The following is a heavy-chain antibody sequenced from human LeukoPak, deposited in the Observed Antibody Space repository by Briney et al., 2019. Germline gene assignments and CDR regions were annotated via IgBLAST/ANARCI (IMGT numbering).Heavy chain of an antibody. CDR3: VKDRWVDH. CDR2: IKSKTDGETT. CDR1: GFTFSNAW. Sequence: GGSLRLSCVVSGFTFSNAWMNWVRQVPGKGLEWVGRIKSKTDGETTDYAAPVKGRFTISRDDSKNTLYLQMSSLRPEDTAVYYCVKDRWVDHWGQGTLVTVSS. D-gene: IGHD6-13*01. V-gene: IGHV3-15*07. J-gene: IGHJ4*02.